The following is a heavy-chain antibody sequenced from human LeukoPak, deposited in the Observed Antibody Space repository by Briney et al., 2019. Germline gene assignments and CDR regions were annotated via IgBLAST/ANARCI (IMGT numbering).Heavy chain of an antibody. J-gene: IGHJ3*02. D-gene: IGHD3-22*01. CDR3: ARSLTYYYDSSGYKGHDAFDI. CDR1: GYTFTSYD. CDR2: MNPNSGNT. V-gene: IGHV1-8*01. Sequence: PGASVKVSCKASGYTFTSYDINWVRQATGQGLEWMGWMNPNSGNTGYAQKFQGRVTMTRNTSISTAYMELCSLRSEDTAVYYCARSLTYYYDSSGYKGHDAFDIWGQGTMVTVSS.